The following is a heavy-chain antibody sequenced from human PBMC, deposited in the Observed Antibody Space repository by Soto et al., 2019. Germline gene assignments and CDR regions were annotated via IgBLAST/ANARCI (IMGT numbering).Heavy chain of an antibody. CDR2: ISSSSTYI. V-gene: IGHV3-21*01. D-gene: IGHD6-19*01. CDR3: LIAVAGSFAPDY. Sequence: GGSLRLSCAASGFTFSSYAMSWVRQAPAEGLEWVSYISSSSTYIYYADSVKGRFTISRDNAKNSLYLQMNSLRAEDTAVYYCLIAVAGSFAPDYWGQGTLVTVSS. CDR1: GFTFSSYA. J-gene: IGHJ4*02.